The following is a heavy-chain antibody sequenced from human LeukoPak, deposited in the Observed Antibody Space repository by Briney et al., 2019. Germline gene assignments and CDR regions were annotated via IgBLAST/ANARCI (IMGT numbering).Heavy chain of an antibody. CDR1: GFTFSSYA. V-gene: IGHV3-23*01. J-gene: IGHJ4*02. CDR2: ISGSGGST. Sequence: GGSLRLSCAASGFTFSSYAMSWVRQAPGKGLEWVSGISGSGGSTYYADSVKGRSIISRDNPKNTLYLQMNSLRAEDTAVYYCARLAFGEFTDCWGQGTLVTVSS. D-gene: IGHD3-10*01. CDR3: ARLAFGEFTDC.